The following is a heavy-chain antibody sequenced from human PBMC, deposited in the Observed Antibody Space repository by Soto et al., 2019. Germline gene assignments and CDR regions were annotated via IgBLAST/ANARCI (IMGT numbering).Heavy chain of an antibody. V-gene: IGHV1-2*04. Sequence: ASVKVSCKASGYTFTGYYMHWVRQAPGQGLEWMGWINPNSGGTNYAQKFQGWVTMTRDTSISTAYMELSRLRSDDTAVYYCARGVAAQPIENYSSSSYMDAWGKETTLTVSS. J-gene: IGHJ6*03. CDR3: ARGVAAQPIENYSSSSYMDA. CDR1: GYTFTGYY. CDR2: INPNSGGT. D-gene: IGHD6-6*01.